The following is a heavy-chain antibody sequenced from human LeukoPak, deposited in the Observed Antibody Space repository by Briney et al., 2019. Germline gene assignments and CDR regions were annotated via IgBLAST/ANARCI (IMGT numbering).Heavy chain of an antibody. CDR2: IYTSGST. CDR3: ARAGDSTSPLDD. CDR1: GGSFSSYY. V-gene: IGHV4-4*07. D-gene: IGHD6-13*01. Sequence: SETLSLTCTVSGGSFSSYYWNWIRQPAGKGLEWIGRIYTSGSTNYNPSLKSRLTMSVDTSKNQSYVKLNSVTAADTAVYYCARAGDSTSPLDDWGQGTLVTVSS. J-gene: IGHJ4*02.